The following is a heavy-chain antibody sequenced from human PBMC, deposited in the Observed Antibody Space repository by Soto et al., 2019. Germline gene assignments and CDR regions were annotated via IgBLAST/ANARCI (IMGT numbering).Heavy chain of an antibody. CDR2: VDSSGADT. CDR1: GFTFSSHA. CDR3: AKEIFAAAYAATSAFDL. D-gene: IGHD2-8*01. J-gene: IGHJ4*02. V-gene: IGHV3-23*01. Sequence: HPGGSLRLSCAASGFTFSSHAMGWLRQAPGTEPEWVAFVDSSGADTSYADSVKGRFTISRDNSENSLYLHMNSLRAEDSGRYFCAKEIFAAAYAATSAFDLWGQGTLVTVSS.